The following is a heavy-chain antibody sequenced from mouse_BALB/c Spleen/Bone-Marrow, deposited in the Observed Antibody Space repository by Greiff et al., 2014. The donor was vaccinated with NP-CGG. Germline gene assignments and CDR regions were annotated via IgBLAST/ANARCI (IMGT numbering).Heavy chain of an antibody. CDR2: INPSSGYT. V-gene: IGHV1-4*01. CDR1: GYTFTSYT. CDR3: ARDWTIPFAY. Sequence: VKLMESGAELARPGASVKMSCKASGYTFTSYTMHWVKQRPGQGLEWIGYINPSSGYTNYNQKFKDKATLTADKSSSTAYMQLSRLTSEDSAVYYCARDWTIPFAYWGQGTLVTVSA. J-gene: IGHJ3*01. D-gene: IGHD1-1*02.